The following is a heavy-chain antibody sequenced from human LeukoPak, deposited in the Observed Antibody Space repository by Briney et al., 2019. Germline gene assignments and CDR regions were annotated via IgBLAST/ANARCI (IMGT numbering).Heavy chain of an antibody. CDR3: ARGEDIVLMVYALDP. Sequence: ASVKVSCKASGCTFTSYDINWVRQATGQGLEWMGWMNPNSGNTGYAQKFQGRVTMTRNTSISTAYTELSSLRSEDTAVYYCARGEDIVLMVYALDPWGQGTLVTVSS. D-gene: IGHD2-8*01. V-gene: IGHV1-8*01. J-gene: IGHJ5*02. CDR1: GCTFTSYD. CDR2: MNPNSGNT.